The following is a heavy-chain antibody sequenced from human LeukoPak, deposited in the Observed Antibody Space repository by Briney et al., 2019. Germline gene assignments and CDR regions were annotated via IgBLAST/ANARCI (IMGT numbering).Heavy chain of an antibody. Sequence: SETLSLTCTVSGGSISSGGCYWSWIRQPPGKGLEWIGYIYHSGSTYYNPSLKSRVTISVDRSKNQFSLKLSSVTAADTAVYYCARGYGNYDEISAFDIWGQGTMVTVSS. V-gene: IGHV4-30-2*01. D-gene: IGHD1-7*01. CDR3: ARGYGNYDEISAFDI. CDR2: IYHSGST. J-gene: IGHJ3*02. CDR1: GGSISSGGCY.